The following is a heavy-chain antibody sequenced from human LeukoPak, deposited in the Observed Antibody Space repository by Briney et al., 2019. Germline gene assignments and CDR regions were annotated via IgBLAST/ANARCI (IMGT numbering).Heavy chain of an antibody. D-gene: IGHD3-16*01. CDR2: IHHTGSF. J-gene: IGHJ4*02. CDR1: GASTSDYY. CDR3: TRGHWALDC. Sequence: PSETLSLTCTIFGASTSDYYWSWVGQPPGKGLEWIGYIHHTGSFDYNPSLNGRATISLDTSKNQFSLKLTSVTAADTAVYYCTRGHWALDCWGQGPLVTVSS. V-gene: IGHV4-59*01.